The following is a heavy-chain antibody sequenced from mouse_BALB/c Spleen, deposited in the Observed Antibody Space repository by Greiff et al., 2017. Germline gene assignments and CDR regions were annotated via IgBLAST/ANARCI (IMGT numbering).Heavy chain of an antibody. CDR1: GYTFTDYE. V-gene: IGHV1-15*01. CDR2: IDPETGGT. D-gene: IGHD2-10*01. Sequence: QVQLQQSGAELVRPGASVTLSCKASGYTFTDYEMHWVKQTPVHGLEWIGAIDPETGGTAYNQKFKGKATLTADKSSSTAYMELRSLTSEDSAVYYCTRTYYGNYGGYWGQGTTLTVSS. J-gene: IGHJ2*01. CDR3: TRTYYGNYGGY.